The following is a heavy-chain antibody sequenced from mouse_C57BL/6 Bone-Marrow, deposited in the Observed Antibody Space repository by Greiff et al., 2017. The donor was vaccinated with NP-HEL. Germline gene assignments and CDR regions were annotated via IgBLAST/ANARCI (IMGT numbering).Heavy chain of an antibody. V-gene: IGHV5-6*01. CDR2: ISSGGSYT. J-gene: IGHJ3*01. Sequence: EVQLVESGGDLVKPGGSLKLSCAASGFTFSSYGMSWVRQTPDKRLEWVATISSGGSYTYYPDSVKGRFTISRDNAKNTLYLQMSSLKSEDTAMYYCVRGDGSSVFAYWGQGTLVTVSA. CDR3: VRGDGSSVFAY. CDR1: GFTFSSYG. D-gene: IGHD1-1*01.